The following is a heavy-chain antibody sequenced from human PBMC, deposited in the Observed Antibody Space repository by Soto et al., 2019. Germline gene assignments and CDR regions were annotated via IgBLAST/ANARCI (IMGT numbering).Heavy chain of an antibody. CDR1: GFTFNTFG. D-gene: IGHD3-9*01. Sequence: EVQLVESGGVLAQPGGSLRLSCAASGFTFNTFGMNWVRQAPGKRLEWISYISVTSTTIHYADSVKGRFAISRDNAKNSLYLEMDSLRVEDTAVYYCARDGAMTGVFDYWGPGTVVTVSS. CDR2: ISVTSTTI. V-gene: IGHV3-48*01. CDR3: ARDGAMTGVFDY. J-gene: IGHJ4*02.